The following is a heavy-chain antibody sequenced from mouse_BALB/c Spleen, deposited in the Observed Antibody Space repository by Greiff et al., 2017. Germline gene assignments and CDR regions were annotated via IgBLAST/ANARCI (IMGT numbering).Heavy chain of an antibody. J-gene: IGHJ4*01. CDR1: GYTFTDYA. V-gene: IGHV1S137*01. CDR2: ISTYYGDA. Sequence: QVQLQQSGAELVRPGVSVKISCKGSGYTFTDYAMHWVKQSHAKSLEWIGVISTYYGDASYNQKFKGKATMTVDKSSSTAYMELARLTSEDSAIYYCARGDDYAIDYWGQGTSVTVSS. CDR3: ARGDDYAIDY. D-gene: IGHD3-3*01.